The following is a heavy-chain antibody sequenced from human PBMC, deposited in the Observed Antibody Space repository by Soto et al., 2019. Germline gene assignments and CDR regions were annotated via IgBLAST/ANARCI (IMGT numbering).Heavy chain of an antibody. J-gene: IGHJ4*02. CDR1: WYKFKSYT. V-gene: IGHV1-18*01. CDR2: ISAYNGNT. D-gene: IGHD2-15*01. CDR3: ARDGCSGGSCLEGYFDY. Sequence: GGPVEGSRKASWYKFKSYTISWVRQAPGQGLEWMGRISAYNGNTNYAQKLQGRVTMTTDTSTSTAYMELRSLRSDDTAVYYCARDGCSGGSCLEGYFDYWGQGTLVTVSS.